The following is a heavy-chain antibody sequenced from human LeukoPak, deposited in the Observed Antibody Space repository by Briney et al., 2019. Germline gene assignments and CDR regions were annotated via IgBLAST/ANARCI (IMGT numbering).Heavy chain of an antibody. CDR3: ARDCEPSDWGSMNAGY. V-gene: IGHV1-2*02. D-gene: IGHD7-27*01. Sequence: ASVKVSCKASGYTFTGYYMHWVRQAPGQGLEWMGWINPNSGGTNYAQKFQGRVTMTRDTSISTAYMELSRLRSDDTAVYYCARDCEPSDWGSMNAGYWGQGTLVTVSS. CDR2: INPNSGGT. CDR1: GYTFTGYY. J-gene: IGHJ4*02.